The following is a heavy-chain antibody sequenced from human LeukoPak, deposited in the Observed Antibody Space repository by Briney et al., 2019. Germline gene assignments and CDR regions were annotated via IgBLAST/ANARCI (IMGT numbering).Heavy chain of an antibody. Sequence: GGSLRLSCAASGFTVSSNYMSWVRQAPGKGLEWVSVIYSGGSTYYADSVKGRFTISRDNAKNSLYLQMNSLRAEDTAVYYCARGGLSGSSYYFDYWGQGTLVTVSS. CDR2: IYSGGST. V-gene: IGHV3-53*01. D-gene: IGHD5-12*01. CDR1: GFTVSSNY. J-gene: IGHJ4*02. CDR3: ARGGLSGSSYYFDY.